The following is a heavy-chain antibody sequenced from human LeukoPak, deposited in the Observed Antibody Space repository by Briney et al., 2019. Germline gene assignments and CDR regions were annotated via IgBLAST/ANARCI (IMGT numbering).Heavy chain of an antibody. V-gene: IGHV3-30*04. J-gene: IGHJ3*02. CDR1: GFTFSSYA. Sequence: GGSLRLSCAASGFTFSSYAMHWVRQAPGKGLEWVAVISYDGSNKYYADSVKGRFTISRDNSKNTLYLQMNSLRAEDTAVYYCWTYYYGSGTTDAFDIWGQGTMVTVSS. CDR2: ISYDGSNK. D-gene: IGHD3-10*01. CDR3: WTYYYGSGTTDAFDI.